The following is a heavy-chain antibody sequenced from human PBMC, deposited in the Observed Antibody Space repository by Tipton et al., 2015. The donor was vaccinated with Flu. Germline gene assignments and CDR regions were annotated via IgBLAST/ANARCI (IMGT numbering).Heavy chain of an antibody. CDR1: GGTFSSYA. CDR3: AKDNYRGLGRGYFDY. V-gene: IGHV3-23*01. Sequence: SGAEVKKPGSSVKVSCKASGGTFSSYAISWVRQAPGKGLEWVSAISGSGGSTYYADSVKGRFTISRDNSKNTLYLQMNSLRAEDTAVYYCAKDNYRGLGRGYFDYWGQGTPVTVSS. D-gene: IGHD3-16*02. CDR2: ISGSGGST. J-gene: IGHJ4*02.